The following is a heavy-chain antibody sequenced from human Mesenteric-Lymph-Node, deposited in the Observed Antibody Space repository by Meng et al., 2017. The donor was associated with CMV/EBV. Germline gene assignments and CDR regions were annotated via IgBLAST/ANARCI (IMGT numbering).Heavy chain of an antibody. CDR2: ISSTGSTI. D-gene: IGHD3-16*01. CDR1: GFTFSDDY. Sequence: SCATSGFTFSDDYMSWIRQAPGKGLEWVSYISSTGSTIYYTDSVKGRFAISRDNAKNSLYLQMNSLRAEDTAVYYCARYRGTYDYFDYWGQGTLVTVSS. J-gene: IGHJ4*02. V-gene: IGHV3-11*01. CDR3: ARYRGTYDYFDY.